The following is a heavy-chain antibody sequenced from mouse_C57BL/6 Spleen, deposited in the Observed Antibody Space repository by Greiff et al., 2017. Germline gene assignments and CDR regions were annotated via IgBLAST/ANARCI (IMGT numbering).Heavy chain of an antibody. CDR3: ARGNRGYYYAMDY. V-gene: IGHV1-69*01. CDR2: IDPSDSYT. CDR1: GYTFTSYW. Sequence: QVQLKQPGAELVMPGASVKLSCKASGYTFTSYWMHWVKQRPGQGLEWIGEIDPSDSYTNYNQKFKGKSTLTVDKSSSTAYMQLSSLTSEDSAVYYCARGNRGYYYAMDYWGQGTSVTVSS. J-gene: IGHJ4*01.